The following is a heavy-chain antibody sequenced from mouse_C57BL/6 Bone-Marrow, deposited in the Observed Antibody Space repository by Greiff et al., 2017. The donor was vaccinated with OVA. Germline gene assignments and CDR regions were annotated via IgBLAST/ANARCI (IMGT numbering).Heavy chain of an antibody. Sequence: EVKLVESGGGLVKPGGSLKLSCAASGFTFSSYAMSWVRQTPEKRLEWVATISDGGSYTYYPDNVKGRFTISRDNAKNNLYLQMSHLKSEDTAMYYCARAWAWFAYWGQGTLVTVSA. CDR2: ISDGGSYT. V-gene: IGHV5-4*03. D-gene: IGHD4-1*01. CDR3: ARAWAWFAY. J-gene: IGHJ3*01. CDR1: GFTFSSYA.